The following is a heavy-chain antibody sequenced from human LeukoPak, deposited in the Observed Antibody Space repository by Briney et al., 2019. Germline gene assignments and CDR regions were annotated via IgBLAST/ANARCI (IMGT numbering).Heavy chain of an antibody. Sequence: KPSETLSLTCTVSGGSIGRYYWSWIRQPPGKGLEWIGYIYNSGSTNYSPSLKSRVSISVDTPKNQFSLRLSSVTAADTAVYYCARPSRDGYRYPFDYWGQGILVTVSS. CDR3: ARPSRDGYRYPFDY. CDR1: GGSIGRYY. V-gene: IGHV4-59*01. CDR2: IYNSGST. J-gene: IGHJ4*02. D-gene: IGHD5-24*01.